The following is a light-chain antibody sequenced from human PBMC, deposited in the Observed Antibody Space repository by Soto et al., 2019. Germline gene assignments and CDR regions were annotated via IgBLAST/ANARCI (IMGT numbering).Light chain of an antibody. CDR2: DVS. V-gene: IGLV2-11*01. J-gene: IGLJ2*01. CDR3: CSYAGSYTFAV. CDR1: SSDVGGYNY. Sequence: QSALTQPRSVSGSPGQSVTISCTGTSSDVGGYNYVSWYQQHPGNAPKLMIYDVSKRPSGVPDRFSGSKSGNTASLTISGLQAEDEADYYCCSYAGSYTFAVFGGGTKLTVL.